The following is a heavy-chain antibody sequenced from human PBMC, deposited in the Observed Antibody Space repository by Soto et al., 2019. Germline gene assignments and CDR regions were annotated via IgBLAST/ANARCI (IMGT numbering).Heavy chain of an antibody. CDR1: GFTFSSYW. V-gene: IGHV3-7*01. CDR2: IKQDGSEK. J-gene: IGHJ3*02. CDR3: ATTSHPRGRSYYDFWSGYYRGYAFDI. Sequence: EVQLVESGGGLVQPGGSLRLSCAASGFTFSSYWMSWVRQAPGKGLEWVANIKQDGSEKYYVDSVKGRFTISRDNAKNSLYLQMNSLRAEDTAVYYCATTSHPRGRSYYDFWSGYYRGYAFDIWGQGTMVTVSS. D-gene: IGHD3-3*01.